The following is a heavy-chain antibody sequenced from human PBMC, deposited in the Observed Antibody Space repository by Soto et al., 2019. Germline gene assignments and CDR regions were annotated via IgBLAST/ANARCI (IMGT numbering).Heavy chain of an antibody. CDR2: ISGSANRA. J-gene: IGHJ4*02. Sequence: GGSLRLSCGASGFTFSNYDMAWVRQAPGKGLAWVSAISGSANRAFDADSVKGRFSISRDNSRNTLYLQMNSLRAEDTAIYYCAKAHCGSYSCSRIDSWGQGTLVTVSS. CDR3: AKAHCGSYSCSRIDS. D-gene: IGHD2-2*01. CDR1: GFTFSNYD. V-gene: IGHV3-23*01.